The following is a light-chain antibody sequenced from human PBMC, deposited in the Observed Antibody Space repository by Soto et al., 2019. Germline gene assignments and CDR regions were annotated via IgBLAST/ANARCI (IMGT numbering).Light chain of an antibody. V-gene: IGLV2-11*01. J-gene: IGLJ1*01. CDR1: SSDVGGYNY. CDR2: DVS. CDR3: SSYTSATSYV. Sequence: QSVLTQPRSVSGSPGQSVAISCTGTSSDVGGYNYVSWYQQHPGKAPKLMIYDVSGRPSGVPDRFSGSKSGNTASLTISGLQAEDEADYYCSSYTSATSYVFGTGTKLTVL.